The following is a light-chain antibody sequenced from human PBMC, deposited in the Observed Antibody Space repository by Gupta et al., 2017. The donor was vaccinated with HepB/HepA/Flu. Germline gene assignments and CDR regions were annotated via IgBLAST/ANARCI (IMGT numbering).Light chain of an antibody. V-gene: IGLV10-54*04. Sequence: AGLTQPPSVSSALRPTATLTSTGNSNNVGNQGAAWLQQHQGHPPKLLSYKNNNRPSGISERFSASRSGNTASLTITGLQPEDEADYYCSAWDSSRSAQVFGGGTKLTVL. CDR3: SAWDSSRSAQV. CDR1: SNNVGNQG. CDR2: KNN. J-gene: IGLJ2*01.